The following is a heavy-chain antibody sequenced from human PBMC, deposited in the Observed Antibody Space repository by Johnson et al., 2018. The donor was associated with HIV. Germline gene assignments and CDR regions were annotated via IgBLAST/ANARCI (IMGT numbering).Heavy chain of an antibody. J-gene: IGHJ3*02. D-gene: IGHD4-17*01. CDR3: AREGIGYGDYVDAFDI. CDR2: IWYDGSKK. V-gene: IGHV3-33*01. Sequence: QVQLVESGGGLVQPGRSRRLSCAASGFTFSSYGMHWVRQAPGKGLEWVAVIWYDGSKKYYADSVKGRFTISRDNSKNTLYLQMNSLRAEDTAVYYCAREGIGYGDYVDAFDIWGQGTMVTVSS. CDR1: GFTFSSYG.